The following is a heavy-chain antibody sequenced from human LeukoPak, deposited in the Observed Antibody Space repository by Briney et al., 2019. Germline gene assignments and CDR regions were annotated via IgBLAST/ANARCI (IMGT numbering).Heavy chain of an antibody. J-gene: IGHJ5*02. CDR3: ARGKYCSSTSCYEGFDP. CDR1: GGTFSSYA. Sequence: SVKVSCKASGGTFSSYAISWVRQAPGQGLEWMGGIIPIFGTANYVQKFQGRVTITADESTSTAYMELSSLRSEDTAVYYCARGKYCSSTSCYEGFDPWGQGTLVTVSS. V-gene: IGHV1-69*01. CDR2: IIPIFGTA. D-gene: IGHD2-2*01.